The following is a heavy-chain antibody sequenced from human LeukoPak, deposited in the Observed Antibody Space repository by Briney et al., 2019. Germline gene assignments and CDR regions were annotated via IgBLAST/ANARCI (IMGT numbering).Heavy chain of an antibody. V-gene: IGHV4-39*01. CDR1: DGSISRRTYY. D-gene: IGHD1-26*01. CDR2: IPYSGST. Sequence: SETLSLTCTVSDGSISRRTYYWGWIRQPPGKGLEWIGSIPYSGSTSYNPSLKSRVTISIDTSKNQFSLRLSSVTAADTAVYYCARYEGGTMFDYWGQGTLVAVSS. J-gene: IGHJ4*02. CDR3: ARYEGGTMFDY.